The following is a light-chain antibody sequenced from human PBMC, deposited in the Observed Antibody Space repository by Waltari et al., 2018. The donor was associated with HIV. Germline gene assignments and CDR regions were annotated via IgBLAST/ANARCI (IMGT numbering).Light chain of an antibody. CDR2: EVN. CDR1: NTHVGNSSL. Sequence: QSALTHPASVSGSPGHSITISCTVPNTHVGNSSLVSWYPHHPGKAPKLMIYEVNKRPSGISDRFSGSKSDNTASLTISGLQAEDEADYYCCSYASSTTYVFGTGTKITVL. J-gene: IGLJ1*01. CDR3: CSYASSTTYV. V-gene: IGLV2-23*02.